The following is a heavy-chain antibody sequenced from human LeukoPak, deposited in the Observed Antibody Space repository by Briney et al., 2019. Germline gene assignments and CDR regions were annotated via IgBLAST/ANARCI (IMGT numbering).Heavy chain of an antibody. V-gene: IGHV4-4*07. CDR3: ARDSSLAAAGRPYYYYYGMDV. CDR2: IYTSGST. CDR1: GGSISSYY. Sequence: ASETLSLTCTVSGGSISSYYWSWIRQPAGKGLEWIGRIYTSGSTNYNPSLKSRVTISVDTSKNQFSLKLSSVTAADTAVYYCARDSSLAAAGRPYYYYYGMDVWGQGTTVTVSS. D-gene: IGHD6-13*01. J-gene: IGHJ6*02.